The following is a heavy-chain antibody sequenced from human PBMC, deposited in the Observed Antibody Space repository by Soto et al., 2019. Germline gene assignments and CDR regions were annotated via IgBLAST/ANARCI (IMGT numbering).Heavy chain of an antibody. D-gene: IGHD3-3*02. Sequence: KPSETLSLTCTVSGSSINSSGYYWGWIRQPPGKGLEWIGSMFYGVSTYYNPSLKSRVTVSVDTSKNQFSLNLRSVTAADTAVYYCARLPSRHLVDYWGQGPLVTVSS. CDR2: MFYGVST. V-gene: IGHV4-39*01. J-gene: IGHJ4*02. CDR1: GSSINSSGYY. CDR3: ARLPSRHLVDY.